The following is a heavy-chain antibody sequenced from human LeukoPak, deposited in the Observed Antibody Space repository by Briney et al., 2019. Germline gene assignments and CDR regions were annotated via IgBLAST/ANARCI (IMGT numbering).Heavy chain of an antibody. Sequence: ASVKVSCKASGYTFRNYGISWVRQAPGQGLEWMGWISAYNGDTHYAQKLQGRVTMTTDTSTTTAYMELRSLRSDDTAVYYCARDPSNTSGYQIYFGYWGQGTLVTVSS. J-gene: IGHJ4*02. D-gene: IGHD3-3*01. CDR1: GYTFRNYG. CDR3: ARDPSNTSGYQIYFGY. V-gene: IGHV1-18*01. CDR2: ISAYNGDT.